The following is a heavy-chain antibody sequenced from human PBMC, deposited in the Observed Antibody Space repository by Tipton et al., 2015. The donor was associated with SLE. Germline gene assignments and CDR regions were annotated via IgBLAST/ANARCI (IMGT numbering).Heavy chain of an antibody. CDR1: GGSFSGYY. CDR2: IYYSGST. J-gene: IGHJ2*01. Sequence: TLSLTCAVYGGSFSGYYWSWIRQHPGKGLDWIGYIYYSGSTNYNPSLKSRVTMSVDTSKKQFSLKLSSVTAADTAVYYCARDRSAYYPYWYFDLWGRGTLVTVSS. CDR3: ARDRSAYYPYWYFDL. D-gene: IGHD3-3*01. V-gene: IGHV4-59*12.